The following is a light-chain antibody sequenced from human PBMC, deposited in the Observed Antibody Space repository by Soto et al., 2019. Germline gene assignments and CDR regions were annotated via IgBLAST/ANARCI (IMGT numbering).Light chain of an antibody. V-gene: IGLV1-47*01. CDR1: SSNIGRNS. J-gene: IGLJ2*01. CDR2: TDG. Sequence: QSVLTQPPSASGTPGQRVTISCSGSSSNIGRNSVHWYQHLPGAAPKLLIHTDGQRPSGVPDRFSGSKSGTSASLAVSGLRSEDEGDYYCATWDDTLSAVVFGGGTKLT. CDR3: ATWDDTLSAVV.